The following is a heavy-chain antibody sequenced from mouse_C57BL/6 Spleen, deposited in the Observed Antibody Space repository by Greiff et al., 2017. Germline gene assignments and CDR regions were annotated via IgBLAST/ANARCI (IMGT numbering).Heavy chain of an antibody. Sequence: VQLQQSGAELVKPGASVKLSCKASGYTFTSYWMQWVKQRPGQGLEWIGEIDPSDSYTNYNPTFKGKATLTVDTSSSTAYMQLSSLTSEDSAVYYCARMGLRLIDYWGQGTTLTVSS. V-gene: IGHV1-50*01. CDR3: ARMGLRLIDY. D-gene: IGHD3-2*02. J-gene: IGHJ2*01. CDR2: IDPSDSYT. CDR1: GYTFTSYW.